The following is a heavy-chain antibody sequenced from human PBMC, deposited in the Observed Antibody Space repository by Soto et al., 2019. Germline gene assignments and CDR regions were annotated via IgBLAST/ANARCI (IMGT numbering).Heavy chain of an antibody. CDR2: IYYSGNT. CDR1: GGSISSYY. CDR3: ARAPQYYDYVWGSYQGFFDY. Sequence: SETLSLTCTVSGGSISSYYWSWIRQPPGKGLEWIGYIYYSGNTNYNPSLKSRVTISVDTSKNQFSLKLSSVTAADTAVYYCARAPQYYDYVWGSYQGFFDYWGQGTLVTVSS. J-gene: IGHJ4*02. V-gene: IGHV4-59*01. D-gene: IGHD3-16*02.